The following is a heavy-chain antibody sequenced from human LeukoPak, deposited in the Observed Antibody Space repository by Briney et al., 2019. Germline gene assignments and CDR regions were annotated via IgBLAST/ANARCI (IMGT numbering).Heavy chain of an antibody. D-gene: IGHD5-18*01. J-gene: IGHJ5*02. Sequence: ASVKVSCKASGYTFTSYGISWVRQAPGQGLEWMGWISAYNGNTNYAQKLQGRVTITTDTSTSTDYMELSSLRSEDTAVYYSARDNSLEDTAWCFDPWGQGNLVTVSS. CDR1: GYTFTSYG. V-gene: IGHV1-18*01. CDR3: ARDNSLEDTAWCFDP. CDR2: ISAYNGNT.